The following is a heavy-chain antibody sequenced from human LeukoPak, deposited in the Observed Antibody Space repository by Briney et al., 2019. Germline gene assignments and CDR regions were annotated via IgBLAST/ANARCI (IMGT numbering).Heavy chain of an antibody. D-gene: IGHD1-1*01. CDR1: GFTVSSNY. CDR3: ARWTNFHAFDI. CDR2: IYGGGST. J-gene: IGHJ3*02. Sequence: GGSLRLSCAASGFTVSSNYMSWVRQAPGKGLEWVSVIYGGGSTYYAGSAKGRFTISRDDSKNTVYLQMNSLRAEDTAVYYCARWTNFHAFDIWGQGTLVTVSS. V-gene: IGHV3-53*01.